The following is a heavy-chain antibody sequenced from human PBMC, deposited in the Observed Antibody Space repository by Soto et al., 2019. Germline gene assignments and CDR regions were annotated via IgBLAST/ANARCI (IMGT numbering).Heavy chain of an antibody. CDR1: YGSISGLY. CDR3: ARLRNHYFMDA. Sequence: QVQLQESGPGLVKPSETLSLTCSVSYGSISGLYWTWVRQPPGKGLEFIGWIYSTGTTNYNPPLKSRVPMSVDTSRNQFSLKLNSVTAADTAIYYCARLRNHYFMDAWGKGTTVTVSS. D-gene: IGHD1-1*01. CDR2: IYSTGTT. V-gene: IGHV4-59*08. J-gene: IGHJ6*03.